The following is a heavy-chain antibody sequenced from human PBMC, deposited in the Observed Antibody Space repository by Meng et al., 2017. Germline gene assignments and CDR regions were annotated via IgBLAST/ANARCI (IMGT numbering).Heavy chain of an antibody. Sequence: QVQLGQSGVELKKPGASVRVSCKASGYTFSSDGISWVRHAPGQGLEWMGWISAYNGNTNYAQKLQGRVTMTTDTSTSTAYMELRSLRSDDTAVYYCARAGIAVAGPDYWGQGTLVTVSS. CDR2: ISAYNGNT. D-gene: IGHD6-19*01. V-gene: IGHV1-18*01. CDR1: GYTFSSDG. CDR3: ARAGIAVAGPDY. J-gene: IGHJ4*02.